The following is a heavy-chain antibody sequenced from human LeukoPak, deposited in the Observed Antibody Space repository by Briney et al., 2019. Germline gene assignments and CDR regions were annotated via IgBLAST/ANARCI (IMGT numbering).Heavy chain of an antibody. CDR3: ARGDMVRGVIITPFWY. Sequence: QPGRSLRLSCAASGFTFSSYAMHWVRQAPGKGLEWVAVISYDGSNKYYADSVKGRFTISRDNSKNTLYLQTNSLRAEDTAVYYCARGDMVRGVIITPFWYWGQGTLVTVSS. V-gene: IGHV3-30-3*01. J-gene: IGHJ4*02. CDR2: ISYDGSNK. D-gene: IGHD3-10*01. CDR1: GFTFSSYA.